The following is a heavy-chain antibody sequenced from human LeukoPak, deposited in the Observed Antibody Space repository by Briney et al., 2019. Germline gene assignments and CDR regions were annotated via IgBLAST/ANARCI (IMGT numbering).Heavy chain of an antibody. V-gene: IGHV4-61*02. CDR3: ARPRARWPGAFDI. CDR2: FYTSGST. Sequence: SETLSLTCTVSGGSISSNTYYWGWIRQPAGKGLEWIGRFYTSGSTNYNPSLKSRVTISVDTSKNQFSLKLSSVTAADTAVYYCARPRARWPGAFDIWGQGTMVTVSS. D-gene: IGHD5-24*01. CDR1: GGSISSNTYY. J-gene: IGHJ3*02.